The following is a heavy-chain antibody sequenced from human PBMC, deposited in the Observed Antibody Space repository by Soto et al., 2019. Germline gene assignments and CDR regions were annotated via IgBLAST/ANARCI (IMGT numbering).Heavy chain of an antibody. Sequence: SGPTLVNPTQTLTLTCTFSGFSLNTAGVGVGWIRQPPGKALEWLAAIFWDDGERYSPSLRSRLTIAKDTSKNQVVLTMTNMDPVDAATYYCAHSFNPDYDSPLYYFDYWGQGTLVTVSS. J-gene: IGHJ4*02. CDR1: GFSLNTAGVG. V-gene: IGHV2-5*02. CDR3: AHSFNPDYDSPLYYFDY. CDR2: IFWDDGE. D-gene: IGHD3-22*01.